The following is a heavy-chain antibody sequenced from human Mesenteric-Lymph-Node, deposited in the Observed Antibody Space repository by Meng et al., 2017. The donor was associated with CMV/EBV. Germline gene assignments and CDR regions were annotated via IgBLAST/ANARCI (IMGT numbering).Heavy chain of an antibody. CDR2: INHSGST. D-gene: IGHD4-23*01. J-gene: IGHJ4*02. CDR1: GGSFSGYY. V-gene: IGHV4-34*01. CDR3: ARHQRWLKSEGGINY. Sequence: QGQVQQWGAGLVKPSETLSLTCAVYGGSFSGYYWSWIRQPPGKGLEWIGEINHSGSTNYNPSLKSRVTISVDTSKNQFSLKLSSVTAADTAVYYCARHQRWLKSEGGINYWGQGTLVTVSS.